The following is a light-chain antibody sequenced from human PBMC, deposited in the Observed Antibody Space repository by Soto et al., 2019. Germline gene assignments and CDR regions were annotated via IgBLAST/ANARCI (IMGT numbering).Light chain of an antibody. J-gene: IGKJ1*01. Sequence: EIVLTQSPGTLSLSPGERATFSCRASQSVSSSSLAWYQQKPGQAPRLLIYGASNRATGIPDRFSGSGSATDFTLTISRLEPEDFVVYYCQQYGTSPQTFGQGTKVEIK. CDR3: QQYGTSPQT. CDR2: GAS. V-gene: IGKV3-20*01. CDR1: QSVSSSS.